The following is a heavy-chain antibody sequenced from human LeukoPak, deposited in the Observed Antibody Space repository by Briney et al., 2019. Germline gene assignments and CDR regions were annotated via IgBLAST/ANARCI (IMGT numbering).Heavy chain of an antibody. CDR2: IYHSGST. Sequence: SETLSLTCAVSGYSISSGYYWGWIRQPPGKGLEWIGSIYHSGSTYYNPSLKSRVTISVDTSKNQFSLKLSSVTAADTAVYYCARDDLHGQIGFDPWGQGTLVTVSS. D-gene: IGHD4-11*01. J-gene: IGHJ5*02. CDR3: ARDDLHGQIGFDP. V-gene: IGHV4-38-2*02. CDR1: GYSISSGYY.